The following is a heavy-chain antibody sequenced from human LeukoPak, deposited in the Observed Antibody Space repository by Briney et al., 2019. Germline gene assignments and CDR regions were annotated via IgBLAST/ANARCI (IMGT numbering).Heavy chain of an antibody. CDR1: GFTFSTSA. V-gene: IGHV3-64D*06. Sequence: PGGSLRLSCSASGFTFSTSARHWAPQAPGKGLQHVSALPINGGTTLYADSVKGRFSISKDDSKNTLYLQMSSLRPEDTAIYYCVKGSPRGTRQWLVTEDFYGMDVWGQGTAVTVSS. CDR3: VKGSPRGTRQWLVTEDFYGMDV. D-gene: IGHD6-19*01. CDR2: LPINGGTT. J-gene: IGHJ6*02.